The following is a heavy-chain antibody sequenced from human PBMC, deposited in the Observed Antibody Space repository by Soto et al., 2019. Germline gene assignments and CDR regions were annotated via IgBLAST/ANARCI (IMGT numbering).Heavy chain of an antibody. Sequence: ASVNVSCKASGYTFTSYGISWVRQAPGQGLEWMGWISAYNGNTNYAQKLQGRVTMTTDTSTSTAYMELRSLRSDDTAVYYCARDLYDFWSGFRPSYNWFDPWGQGTLVTVSS. V-gene: IGHV1-18*04. CDR2: ISAYNGNT. CDR1: GYTFTSYG. CDR3: ARDLYDFWSGFRPSYNWFDP. D-gene: IGHD3-3*01. J-gene: IGHJ5*02.